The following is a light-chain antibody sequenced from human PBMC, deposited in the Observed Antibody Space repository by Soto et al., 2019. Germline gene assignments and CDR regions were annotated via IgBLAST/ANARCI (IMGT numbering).Light chain of an antibody. CDR2: EVS. CDR1: SSDVGGYNY. V-gene: IGLV2-8*01. CDR3: NSYAGSNNWV. J-gene: IGLJ3*02. Sequence: QSALTQPASVSGSPGQSITISCTGTSSDVGGYNYVSWYQQHPGKAPKLMIYEVSKRPSGVPDRFSGSKSGNTASLTVSGLHAEDEAYYYCNSYAGSNNWVFGGGTKLTVL.